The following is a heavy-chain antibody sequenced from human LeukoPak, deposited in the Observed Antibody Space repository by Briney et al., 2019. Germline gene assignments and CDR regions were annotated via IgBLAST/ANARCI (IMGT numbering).Heavy chain of an antibody. D-gene: IGHD1-26*01. CDR1: GFTFSSYS. CDR2: ISSSSSYI. Sequence: GGSLRLSCAASGFTFSSYSMNWVRQAPGKGLEWVSSISSSSSYIYYADSVKGRFTISRDNAKNSLYLQMNSLRAEDSAVYYCARVEGASSSYGMDVWGQGTTVTVSS. J-gene: IGHJ6*02. CDR3: ARVEGASSSYGMDV. V-gene: IGHV3-21*01.